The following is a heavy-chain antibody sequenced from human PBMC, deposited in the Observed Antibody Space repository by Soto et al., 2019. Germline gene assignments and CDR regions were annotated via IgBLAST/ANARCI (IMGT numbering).Heavy chain of an antibody. D-gene: IGHD3-10*01. Sequence: SETMSLTSTVSDTSISTYYWSGIRQPAGKGLEWIGHIYTSGKTNYNPSLKSRITMSADTSRNQISLKLRSVTAADTAVYFCARGGRTSETDWFDSWGQGTLVTVSS. CDR3: ARGGRTSETDWFDS. CDR2: IYTSGKT. CDR1: DTSISTYY. V-gene: IGHV4-4*07. J-gene: IGHJ5*01.